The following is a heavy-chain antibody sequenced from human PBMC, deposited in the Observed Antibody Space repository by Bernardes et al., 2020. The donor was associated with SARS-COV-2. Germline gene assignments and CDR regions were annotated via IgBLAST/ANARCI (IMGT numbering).Heavy chain of an antibody. CDR1: GYTFTSYA. CDR2: INAGNGNT. V-gene: IGHV1-3*01. D-gene: IGHD2-2*01. CDR3: ARGFCSSTSCYAHGWATVTPDY. Sequence: ASVKVSCKASGYTFTSYAMHWVRQAPGQRLEWMGWINAGNGNTKYSQKFQGRVTITRDTSASTAYMELSSLRSEDTAVYYCARGFCSSTSCYAHGWATVTPDYWGQGSLVTVSP. J-gene: IGHJ4*02.